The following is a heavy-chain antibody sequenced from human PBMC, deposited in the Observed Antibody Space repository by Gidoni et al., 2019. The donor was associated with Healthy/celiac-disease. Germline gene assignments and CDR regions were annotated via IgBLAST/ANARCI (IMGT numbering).Heavy chain of an antibody. V-gene: IGHV3-13*01. CDR1: GVTFSCYD. J-gene: IGHJ2*01. Sequence: EVQLVESWGGLVQRGGSRRLYCDDAGVTFSCYDMHCVSQATGQGLEWVSAIGTAGDTYSPGSVKRRFTISREKAKISLYLQMNSLRAGDTAVFYCARGVGGNSDWYFDLWGRGTLVTVSS. CDR2: IGTAGDT. D-gene: IGHD2-21*02. CDR3: ARGVGGNSDWYFDL.